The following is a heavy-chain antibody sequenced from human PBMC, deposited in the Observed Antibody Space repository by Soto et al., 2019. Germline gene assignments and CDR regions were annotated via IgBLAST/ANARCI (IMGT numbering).Heavy chain of an antibody. CDR1: GYTFTSYY. CDR3: ARVRRSSGYYYGY. CDR2: INPSGGST. J-gene: IGHJ4*02. D-gene: IGHD3-22*01. Sequence: ASVTVSCTASGYTFTSYYMNWVRQAPGQGLEWMGIINPSGGSTSYAQKFQGRVTTTRDTSTSTVYMELSSLRSEDTAVYYCARVRRSSGYYYGYWGQGTPVTVSS. V-gene: IGHV1-46*01.